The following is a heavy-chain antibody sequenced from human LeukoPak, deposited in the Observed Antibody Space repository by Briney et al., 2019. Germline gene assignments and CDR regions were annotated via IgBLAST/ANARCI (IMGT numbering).Heavy chain of an antibody. V-gene: IGHV4-34*01. CDR3: ARAGYCSSTSCYFWFDP. D-gene: IGHD2-2*01. Sequence: KASETLSLTCAVYGGSFSGYYWSWIRQPPGKGLEWIGEINHSGSTNYNPSLKSRVTISVDTSKNQFSLKLSSVTAADTAVYYCARAGYCSSTSCYFWFDPWGQGTLVTVSS. J-gene: IGHJ5*02. CDR1: GGSFSGYY. CDR2: INHSGST.